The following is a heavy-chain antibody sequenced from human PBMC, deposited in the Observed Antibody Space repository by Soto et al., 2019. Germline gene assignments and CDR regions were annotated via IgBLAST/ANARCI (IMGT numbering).Heavy chain of an antibody. CDR1: GFTVSSNY. Sequence: GGSLRLSCAASGFTVSSNYMSWVRQAPGKGLEWVSVIYSGGSTYYADSVKGRFTISRHNSKNTLYLQMNSLRAEDTAVYYCARGNSITMVRGEGDVWGKGTTVTVSS. D-gene: IGHD3-10*01. V-gene: IGHV3-53*04. CDR2: IYSGGST. J-gene: IGHJ6*04. CDR3: ARGNSITMVRGEGDV.